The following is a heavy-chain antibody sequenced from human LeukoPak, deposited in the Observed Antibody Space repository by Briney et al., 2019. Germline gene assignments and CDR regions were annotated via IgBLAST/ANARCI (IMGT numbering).Heavy chain of an antibody. D-gene: IGHD2-15*01. CDR3: ARRQVGLRRDLWFDP. Sequence: PSETLSLTCSVSGGSISSYYWNWIRQPAGKGLEWIGRIYISGSTNYNPSLKSRVTMSVDTSKNEFSLKLRSVTAADTAVYYCARRQVGLRRDLWFDPWGQGTLVTVSS. J-gene: IGHJ5*02. V-gene: IGHV4-4*07. CDR1: GGSISSYY. CDR2: IYISGST.